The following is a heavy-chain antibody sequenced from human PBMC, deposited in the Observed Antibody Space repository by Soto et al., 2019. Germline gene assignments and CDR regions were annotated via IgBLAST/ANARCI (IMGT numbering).Heavy chain of an antibody. Sequence: QVQLVQSGAEVKKPGASVKVSCKASGYTFTSYDINWVRQATGQGLEWMGWMNPNRGNAGYAQRFQGRXTXTXXTSITTAYLELSSLRSEDTAVYYCARARETRGFDPWGQGTLVTVSS. CDR2: MNPNRGNA. J-gene: IGHJ5*02. CDR3: ARARETRGFDP. V-gene: IGHV1-8*01. D-gene: IGHD1-26*01. CDR1: GYTFTSYD.